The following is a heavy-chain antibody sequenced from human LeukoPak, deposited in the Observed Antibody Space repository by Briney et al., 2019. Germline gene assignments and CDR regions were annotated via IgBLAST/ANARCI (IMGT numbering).Heavy chain of an antibody. CDR3: ARVSSGYYYYYGMDV. CDR1: GGSISSYY. J-gene: IGHJ6*02. V-gene: IGHV4-59*01. D-gene: IGHD6-19*01. CDR2: IYYSGST. Sequence: SETLSLTCTVSGGSISSYYWSWIRQPPGKGLEWIGYIYYSGSTNYNPSLKSRVTISVDTSKNQFSLKLSSVTAADTAVYYCARVSSGYYYYYGMDVWGQGTTVTVSS.